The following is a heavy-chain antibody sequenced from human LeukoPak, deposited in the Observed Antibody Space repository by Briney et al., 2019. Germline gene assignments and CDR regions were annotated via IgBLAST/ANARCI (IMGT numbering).Heavy chain of an antibody. CDR3: ARTTYYYDSSGYRPDAFDI. D-gene: IGHD3-22*01. V-gene: IGHV4-59*08. J-gene: IGHJ3*02. CDR2: IYYSGST. CDR1: GGSISSYY. Sequence: SETLSLTCTVSGGSISSYYWSWIRQPPGKGLEWIGYIYYSGSTNYNPSLKSRVTISVDTSKNQFSLKLSSVTAADTAVYYCARTTYYYDSSGYRPDAFDIWGQGTMVTVSS.